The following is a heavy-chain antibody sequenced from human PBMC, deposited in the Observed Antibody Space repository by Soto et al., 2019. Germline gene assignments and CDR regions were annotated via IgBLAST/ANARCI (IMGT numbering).Heavy chain of an antibody. V-gene: IGHV3-7*01. CDR1: GFTFSSYW. D-gene: IGHD5-12*01. CDR3: ARHHYDHAFDL. Sequence: GGPLRLSCAASGFTFSSYWMSWVRQAPGKGLEWVANIKQDGSEKYYVDSVKGRFTISSDNAKNSLYLQINSLRAEDTAVYYCARHHYDHAFDLWVHGTMVTVSS. CDR2: IKQDGSEK. J-gene: IGHJ3*01.